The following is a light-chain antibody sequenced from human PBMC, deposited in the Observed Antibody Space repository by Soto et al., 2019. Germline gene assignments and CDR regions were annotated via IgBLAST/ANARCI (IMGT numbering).Light chain of an antibody. CDR1: QSISSW. V-gene: IGKV1-12*01. Sequence: DIQMTQSPSTLSSSVGDRVTITCRASQSISSWLAWYQQKPGKVPKLLIYVASTLQSGVPSRFSGSGSGTDYTLTISSLQPEDFATYYCQQANSFPVTFGQGTRLEIK. CDR2: VAS. CDR3: QQANSFPVT. J-gene: IGKJ5*01.